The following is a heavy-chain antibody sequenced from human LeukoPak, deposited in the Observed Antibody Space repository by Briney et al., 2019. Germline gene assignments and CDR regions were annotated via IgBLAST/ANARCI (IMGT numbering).Heavy chain of an antibody. J-gene: IGHJ4*02. CDR3: XXXXXXXXXSYASEPYFDY. D-gene: IGHD5-18*01. CDR1: GCPISSYY. Sequence: SETLSLTRTVSGCPISSYYWSWSPQPPGKGLEWIWRIYTSGSTNYNPSLKSRATISVETSQKQFSLKLSSVTAADPGGYLRXXXXXXXXXSYASEPYFDYWGQGTLVTVSS. V-gene: IGHV4-4*07. CDR2: IYTSGST.